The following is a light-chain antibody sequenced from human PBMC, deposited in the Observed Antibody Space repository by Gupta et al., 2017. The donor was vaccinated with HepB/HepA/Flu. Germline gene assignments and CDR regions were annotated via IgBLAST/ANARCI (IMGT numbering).Light chain of an antibody. CDR3: QAWDSSPL. J-gene: IGLJ2*01. CDR2: QDS. CDR1: KLGDKY. Sequence: SYGLTQPPSVSVSPGQTASITCSGDKLGDKYACWYQQKPGQSPVLVIYQDSKRPSGIPERFSGSNSGNTATLTISGTQAMDEADYYCQAWDSSPLFGGGTKLTVL. V-gene: IGLV3-1*01.